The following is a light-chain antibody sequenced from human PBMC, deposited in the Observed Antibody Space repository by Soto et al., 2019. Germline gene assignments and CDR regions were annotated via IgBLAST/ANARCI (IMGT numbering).Light chain of an antibody. Sequence: QSVLTQPPSASGSPGQSVTISCTGTSSDVGAYNYLSWYQQHPGKAPKLMIYEVSKRPSGVPDRFSGSKSGNTASLTVFGLQAEDEADYYCSSYAGSNNYVFGTGTKLTVL. V-gene: IGLV2-8*01. CDR2: EVS. CDR3: SSYAGSNNYV. J-gene: IGLJ1*01. CDR1: SSDVGAYNY.